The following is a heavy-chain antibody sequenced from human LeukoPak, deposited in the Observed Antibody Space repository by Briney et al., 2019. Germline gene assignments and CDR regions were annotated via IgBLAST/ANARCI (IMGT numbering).Heavy chain of an antibody. CDR3: AKGTLINYDSSGYYYLFDY. CDR2: ISSSSSYI. D-gene: IGHD3-22*01. V-gene: IGHV3-21*04. J-gene: IGHJ4*02. Sequence: PGGSLRLSCAASGFTFSSYSMNWVRQAPGKGLEWVSSISSSSSYIYYADSVKGRFTISRDNSKNTLYLQMNSLRAEDTAVYYCAKGTLINYDSSGYYYLFDYWGQGTLVTVSS. CDR1: GFTFSSYS.